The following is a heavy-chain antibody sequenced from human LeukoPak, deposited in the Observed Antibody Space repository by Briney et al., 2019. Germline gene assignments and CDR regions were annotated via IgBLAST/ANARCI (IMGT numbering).Heavy chain of an antibody. CDR1: GFTFSNYY. J-gene: IGHJ4*02. V-gene: IGHV3-11*06. CDR3: ARGTTGGYSPSH. D-gene: IGHD5-12*01. CDR2: ISGSSGST. Sequence: PGGSLRLSCAASGFTFSNYYMSWIRQAPGKGLEWVSYISGSSGSTYYADSVRGRFTISRDNAKNSLYLQMNSLRTEDTAVYYCARGTTGGYSPSHWGQGTLVTVSS.